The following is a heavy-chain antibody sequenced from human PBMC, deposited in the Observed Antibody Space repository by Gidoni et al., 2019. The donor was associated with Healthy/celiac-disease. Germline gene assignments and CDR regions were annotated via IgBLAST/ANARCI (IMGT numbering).Heavy chain of an antibody. J-gene: IGHJ4*02. CDR1: GVTFSSYA. CDR3: ASPSRYGDYDVMGY. Sequence: QVQLVQSGAEVKKPGSSVKVSCTASGVTFSSYAISWVRQAPGQGLEWMVGIIPIFGTANYAQKFQGRVTITADKSTSTAYMKLSSLRSEDTAVYYCASPSRYGDYDVMGYWGQGTLVTVSS. D-gene: IGHD4-17*01. CDR2: IIPIFGTA. V-gene: IGHV1-69*06.